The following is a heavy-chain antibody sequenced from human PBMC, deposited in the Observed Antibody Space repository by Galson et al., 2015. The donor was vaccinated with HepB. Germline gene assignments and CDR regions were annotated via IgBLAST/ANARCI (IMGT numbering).Heavy chain of an antibody. Sequence: SLRLSCAASGFRFNIYDMSWVRQAPGKGLEWVSGITNSGGRRYYAEPGKGRFTISRDNSKNTVFLQMNSLRAEDTAIYYCAKGAYIRSDSPYGMDAWGQGTTVIVSS. D-gene: IGHD2-21*01. CDR1: GFRFNIYD. V-gene: IGHV3-23*01. J-gene: IGHJ6*02. CDR2: ITNSGGRR. CDR3: AKGAYIRSDSPYGMDA.